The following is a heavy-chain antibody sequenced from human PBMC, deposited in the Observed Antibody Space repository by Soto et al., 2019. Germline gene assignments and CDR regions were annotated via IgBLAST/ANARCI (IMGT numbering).Heavy chain of an antibody. CDR3: ARDGAAADGDHGMDV. CDR1: GFTFTDHQ. D-gene: IGHD6-13*01. Sequence: EQLVQSGAEMRKPGASVKVSCKASGFTFTDHQIHWVRQAPGQGLEWVGWIDPNTGDAKVAKRFRGWVTMTTDRSIDTAYLELSSLTSDATAVYFCARDGAAADGDHGMDVWGRGTSVTVS. V-gene: IGHV1-2*04. CDR2: IDPNTGDA. J-gene: IGHJ6*02.